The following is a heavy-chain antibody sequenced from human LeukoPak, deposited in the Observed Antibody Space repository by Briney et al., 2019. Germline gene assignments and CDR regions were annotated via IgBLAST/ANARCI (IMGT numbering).Heavy chain of an antibody. CDR3: AKDSADFWSGYPPSTYFDY. CDR1: GFTFSSYG. V-gene: IGHV3-30*02. D-gene: IGHD3-3*01. CDR2: IRYDGSNK. J-gene: IGHJ4*02. Sequence: GGSLRLSCAASGFTFSSYGMHWVRQAPGKGLEWVAFIRYDGSNKYYADSVKGRFTISRDNSKNTLYLQMNSLRAEDTAVYYCAKDSADFWSGYPPSTYFDYWGQGTLVTASS.